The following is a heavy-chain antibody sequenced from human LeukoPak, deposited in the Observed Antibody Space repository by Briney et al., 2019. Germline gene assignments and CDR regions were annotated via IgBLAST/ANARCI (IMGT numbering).Heavy chain of an antibody. Sequence: GASVKVSCKASGYTFTCYYMHWVRQAPGQGLEWMGWINPNSGGTNYAQKFQGRVTMTRDTSISTAYMELSRLRSDDTAVYYCARVGDFWSGYYYYYGMDVWGQGTTVTVSS. V-gene: IGHV1-2*02. CDR2: INPNSGGT. J-gene: IGHJ6*02. D-gene: IGHD3-3*01. CDR1: GYTFTCYY. CDR3: ARVGDFWSGYYYYYGMDV.